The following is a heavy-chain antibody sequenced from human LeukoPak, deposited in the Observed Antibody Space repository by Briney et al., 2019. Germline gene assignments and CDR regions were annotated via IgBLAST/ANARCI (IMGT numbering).Heavy chain of an antibody. V-gene: IGHV4-59*08. D-gene: IGHD3-16*01. J-gene: IGHJ5*02. Sequence: SETLSLTCTVSGGSISSYYWSWIRQPPGKGLEWIGYIYYSGSTNYNPSLKSRVTISVDTSKNQFSLKLSSVTAADTAVYYCARLVLLGDWFDPWGQGTLVTVSS. CDR3: ARLVLLGDWFDP. CDR2: IYYSGST. CDR1: GGSISSYY.